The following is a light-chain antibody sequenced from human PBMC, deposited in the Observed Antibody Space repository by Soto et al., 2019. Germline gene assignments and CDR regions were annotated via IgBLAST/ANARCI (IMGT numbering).Light chain of an antibody. CDR3: MQATHWPYT. CDR1: QSLVYSDGNTF. CDR2: TVS. V-gene: IGKV2-30*01. J-gene: IGKJ2*01. Sequence: DVVMTQSPLSLPVTLGQPASISCRSSQSLVYSDGNTFLNWFHQRPGQSPRRLIYTVSNRDSGVPDRFSGSGSGTDFTLKISRVEAEDVGLYYCMQATHWPYTFGQGTQLEIK.